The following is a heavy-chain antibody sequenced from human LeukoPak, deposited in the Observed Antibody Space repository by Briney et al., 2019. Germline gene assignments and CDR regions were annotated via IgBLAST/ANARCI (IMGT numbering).Heavy chain of an antibody. V-gene: IGHV1-2*02. Sequence: ASVKVSCKASGYTLTGYDIHWVRQAPGQGLQWMGWINPNTGATNYAQEFQGRVTMTRDTSIGTAHMELSRLRSDDTAVYYCARDYYGSGSYSSDYWGQGTLVTVSP. CDR2: INPNTGAT. D-gene: IGHD3-10*01. J-gene: IGHJ4*02. CDR3: ARDYYGSGSYSSDY. CDR1: GYTLTGYD.